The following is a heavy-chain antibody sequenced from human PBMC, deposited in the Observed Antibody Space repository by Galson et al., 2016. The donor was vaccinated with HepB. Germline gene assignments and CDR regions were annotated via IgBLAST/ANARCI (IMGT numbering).Heavy chain of an antibody. J-gene: IGHJ6*02. Sequence: SLRLSCAASGFTFSSYGMHWVRQAPGKGLEWVALISYDGSNKRYADSVKGRFTISRDNSKNTLYLQMNSLRAEDTAVYYCAKDMTGYEAYYYGMAVWGQGTTVTVSS. CDR3: AKDMTGYEAYYYGMAV. CDR2: ISYDGSNK. CDR1: GFTFSSYG. V-gene: IGHV3-30*18. D-gene: IGHD3-9*01.